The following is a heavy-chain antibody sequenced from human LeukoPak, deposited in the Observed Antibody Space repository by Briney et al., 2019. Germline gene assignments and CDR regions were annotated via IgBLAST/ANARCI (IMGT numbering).Heavy chain of an antibody. V-gene: IGHV1-69*04. CDR1: GGTFSSYA. D-gene: IGHD6-25*01. CDR3: AKDQSRSPSRGLDY. CDR2: IIPILGIA. J-gene: IGHJ4*02. Sequence: ASVKVSCKASGGTFSSYAISWVRQAPGQGLEWMGRIIPILGIANYAQKFQGRVTITADKSTSTAYMELSSLRAEDTAVYYCAKDQSRSPSRGLDYWGQGTLVTVSS.